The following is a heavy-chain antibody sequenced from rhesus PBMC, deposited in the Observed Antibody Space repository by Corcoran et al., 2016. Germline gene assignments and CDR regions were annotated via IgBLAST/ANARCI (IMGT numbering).Heavy chain of an antibody. CDR2: IGGDSSDT. CDR3: ARRHVTGTTAVDY. D-gene: IGHD1-7*02. Sequence: EVQLAESGGGLVQPGGSLRLSCAASGFTFSGYEMHWVRQAPGKGFESVSVIGGDSSDTHYADSVKGRLTNSRDNAKNSLSLQMNSLRAEDTAVYYCARRHVTGTTAVDYWGQGVLVTVSS. V-gene: IGHV3-115*02. CDR1: GFTFSGYE. J-gene: IGHJ4*01.